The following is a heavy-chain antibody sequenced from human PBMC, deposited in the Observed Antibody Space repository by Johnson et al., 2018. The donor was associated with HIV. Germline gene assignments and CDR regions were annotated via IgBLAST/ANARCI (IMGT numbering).Heavy chain of an antibody. J-gene: IGHJ3*02. CDR1: GFTFDDYA. V-gene: IGHV3-9*01. Sequence: VQVVESGGGLVQPGRSLRLSCAASGFTFDDYAMHWVRQAPGKGLEWVSGISWNSGSIGYADSVKGRFTISRDNAKNSLYLQMNSLRVEDTAVYYCARDRAENAFDIWGQGTMVTVSS. CDR2: ISWNSGSI. CDR3: ARDRAENAFDI.